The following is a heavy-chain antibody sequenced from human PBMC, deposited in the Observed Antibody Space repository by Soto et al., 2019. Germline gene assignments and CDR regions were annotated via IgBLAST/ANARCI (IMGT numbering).Heavy chain of an antibody. CDR1: GGTFSSYA. Sequence: QVQLVQSGAEVKKPGSSVKVSCKASGGTFSSYAISWVRQAPGQGLEWRGGIIPIFGTANYAQKFQGRVTITADESTRTAYMELSSLRSEDTAVYYCAREPLTAVAEGGGYFDYWGQGTLVTVSS. J-gene: IGHJ4*02. CDR3: AREPLTAVAEGGGYFDY. D-gene: IGHD6-19*01. V-gene: IGHV1-69*01. CDR2: IIPIFGTA.